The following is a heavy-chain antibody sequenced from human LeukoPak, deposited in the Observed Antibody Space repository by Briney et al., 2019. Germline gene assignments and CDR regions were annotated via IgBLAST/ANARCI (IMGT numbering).Heavy chain of an antibody. Sequence: GGSLRLSCAASGFTFSNYWMHWVGQAPGKGLVWVSRINSDGRSTSYADSVKGRFTISRDNAKNTLYLQMNSLRAEDTAVYYCARGYYDSSGYYLIDYWGQGTLVTVSS. V-gene: IGHV3-74*01. J-gene: IGHJ4*02. D-gene: IGHD3-22*01. CDR2: INSDGRST. CDR1: GFTFSNYW. CDR3: ARGYYDSSGYYLIDY.